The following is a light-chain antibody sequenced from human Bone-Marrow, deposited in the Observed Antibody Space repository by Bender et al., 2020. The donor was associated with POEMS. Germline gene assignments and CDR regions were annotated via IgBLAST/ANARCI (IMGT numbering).Light chain of an antibody. V-gene: IGLV1-44*01. CDR2: SNY. J-gene: IGLJ2*01. CDR3: QAWDSTTVV. CDR1: DSNFGGNN. Sequence: QSVLTQPPSASGTPGQSVIISCSGTDSNFGGNNVNWYQHLPGTAPRLVVYSNYQRPSGIPERFSGSKSGNIATLTVSGTQAMDEADYYCQAWDSTTVVFGGGTKLTVL.